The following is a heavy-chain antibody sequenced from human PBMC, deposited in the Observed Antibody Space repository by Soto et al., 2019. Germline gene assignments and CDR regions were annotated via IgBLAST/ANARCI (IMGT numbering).Heavy chain of an antibody. CDR2: IKSKTDGGTT. CDR1: GFTFSNAW. Sequence: GGSLRLSCAASGFTFSNAWMSWVRQAPGKGLEWVGRIKSKTDGGTTDYAAPVKGRFTISRDDSKNTLYLQMNSLKTEDTAVYYCTAAITMVRGDDYWGQGTMVTVYS. D-gene: IGHD3-10*01. CDR3: TAAITMVRGDDY. V-gene: IGHV3-15*01. J-gene: IGHJ4*02.